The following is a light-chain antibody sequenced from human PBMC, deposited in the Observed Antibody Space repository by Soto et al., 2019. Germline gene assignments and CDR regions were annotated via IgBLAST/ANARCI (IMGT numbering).Light chain of an antibody. CDR2: GAS. CDR1: QSVSSSY. CDR3: QQYGSAPKT. Sequence: EIVLTQSPGTLSLSPGERATLSCRASQSVSSSYLAWYQQKPGQAPRLLIYGASSRATGIPDRLSGSGSATDFTLTISRLEPEDFAVYYCQQYGSAPKTFGQRTTVEIK. J-gene: IGKJ1*01. V-gene: IGKV3-20*01.